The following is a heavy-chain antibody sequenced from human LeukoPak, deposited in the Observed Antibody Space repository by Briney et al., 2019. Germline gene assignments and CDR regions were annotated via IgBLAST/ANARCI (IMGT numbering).Heavy chain of an antibody. CDR2: ISAYNGNT. CDR1: GYTFTSYG. Sequence: ASVKVSCKASGYTFTSYGISWVRQAPGQGLEWMGWISAYNGNTNYAQKLQGRVTMTTDTSTSTAYMELRSLRSDDTAVYYCARGQSPGMIVVVIPDFDYWGQGTLVTVSS. CDR3: ARGQSPGMIVVVIPDFDY. D-gene: IGHD3-22*01. V-gene: IGHV1-18*01. J-gene: IGHJ4*02.